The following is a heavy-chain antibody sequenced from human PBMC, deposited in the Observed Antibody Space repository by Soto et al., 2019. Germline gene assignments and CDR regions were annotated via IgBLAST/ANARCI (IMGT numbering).Heavy chain of an antibody. D-gene: IGHD3-22*01. J-gene: IGHJ4*02. CDR2: ISYDGSNK. CDR1: GFTFSSYA. CDR3: ARGVRDFPYYYDSSGYLPH. V-gene: IGHV3-30-3*01. Sequence: QVQLVESGGGVVQPGRSLRLSCAASGFTFSSYAMHWVRQAPGKGLEWVAVISYDGSNKYYADSVKGRFTISRDNSKNTLYLQINSLRAEDTAVYYCARGVRDFPYYYDSSGYLPHWGQGTLVTVSS.